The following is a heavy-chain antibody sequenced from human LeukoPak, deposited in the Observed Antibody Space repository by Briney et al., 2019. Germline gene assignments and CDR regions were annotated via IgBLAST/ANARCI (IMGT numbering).Heavy chain of an antibody. CDR3: ARLHIGGQWLATYFDY. CDR2: IYYSGST. Sequence: SETLSLTCTVSLGSISSDYWSWIRQPPGKGLEWVGYIYYSGSTNYNPSLKSRVTISVDTSKNQFSLKLSSVTAADTAVYYCARLHIGGQWLATYFDYWGQGTLVTVSS. D-gene: IGHD6-19*01. V-gene: IGHV4-59*08. J-gene: IGHJ4*02. CDR1: LGSISSDY.